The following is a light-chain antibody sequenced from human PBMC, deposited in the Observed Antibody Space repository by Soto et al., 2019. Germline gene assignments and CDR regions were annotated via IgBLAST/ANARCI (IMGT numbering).Light chain of an antibody. Sequence: EIVLTQSPVTLSLSPGERATLSCRASQSVSNFLAWYQQKPGQAPRLLIYDASNRATGIPARFSGSASGPDFTLTISSLEPEDFAVYYCQLYGGSPKTFGQGTKVEIK. CDR1: QSVSNF. V-gene: IGKV3-11*01. CDR3: QLYGGSPKT. CDR2: DAS. J-gene: IGKJ1*01.